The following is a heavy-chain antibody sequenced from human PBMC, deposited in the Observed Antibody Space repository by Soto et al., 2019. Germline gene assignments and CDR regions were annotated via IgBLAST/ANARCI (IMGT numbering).Heavy chain of an antibody. J-gene: IGHJ5*02. CDR1: GFSLSTSGVG. CDR2: IYWDDDK. Sequence: GSGPTLVNPTQTLTLTCTFSGFSLSTSGVGVGWIRQPPGKALEWLALIYWDDDKRYSPSLKSRLTITKDTSKNQVVLTMTNIDPVDTATYYFAHRHYSSSWYAVPGWFDPWGQGTLVTVSS. CDR3: AHRHYSSSWYAVPGWFDP. D-gene: IGHD6-13*01. V-gene: IGHV2-5*02.